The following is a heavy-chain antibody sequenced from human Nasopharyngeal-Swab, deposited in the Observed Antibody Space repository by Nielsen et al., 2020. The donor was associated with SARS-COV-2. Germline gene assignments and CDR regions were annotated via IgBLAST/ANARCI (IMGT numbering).Heavy chain of an antibody. Sequence: SETLSLTCALSGDSVSSHSAGWNWIRQSPSRGLEGLGRTLYRSKWYNDYAESVKSRSAVNPDTSQHQFSLQLNSVTPEDTAVYYCARGRDFSFDSWGQGTLVTASS. CDR2: TLYRSKWYN. D-gene: IGHD3-3*01. J-gene: IGHJ4*02. CDR3: ARGRDFSFDS. V-gene: IGHV6-1*01. CDR1: GDSVSSHSAG.